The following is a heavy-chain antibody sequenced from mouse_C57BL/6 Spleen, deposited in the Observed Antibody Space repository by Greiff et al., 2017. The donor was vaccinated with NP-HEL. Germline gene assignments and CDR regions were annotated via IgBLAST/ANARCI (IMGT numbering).Heavy chain of an antibody. CDR2: INYDGSST. V-gene: IGHV5-16*01. CDR1: GFTFSDYY. J-gene: IGHJ4*01. D-gene: IGHD3-2*02. Sequence: EVKLVESEGGLVQPGSSMKLSCTASGFTFSDYYMAWVRQVPEKGLEWVANINYDGSSTYYLDSLKSRFIISRDNAKNILYLQMSSLKSEDTATYYCARELRKGYYAMDYWGQGTSVTVSS. CDR3: ARELRKGYYAMDY.